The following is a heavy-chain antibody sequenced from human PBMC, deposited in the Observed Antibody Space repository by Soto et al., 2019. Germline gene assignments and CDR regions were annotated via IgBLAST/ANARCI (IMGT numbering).Heavy chain of an antibody. CDR2: ISSNGGST. CDR1: GFTFSSYA. Sequence: GGSLRLSCAASGFTFSSYAMHWVRQAPGKGLEYVSAISSNGGSTYYADSVKGRFTISRDNSKNTLYLQMGSLRAEDMAVYYCARGGYDFWSGYYTSGFFDYWGQGTLVTVSS. D-gene: IGHD3-3*01. CDR3: ARGGYDFWSGYYTSGFFDY. V-gene: IGHV3-64*02. J-gene: IGHJ4*02.